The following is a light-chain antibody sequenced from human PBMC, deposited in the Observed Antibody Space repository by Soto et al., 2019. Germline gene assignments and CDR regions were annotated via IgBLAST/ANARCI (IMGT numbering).Light chain of an antibody. CDR1: QSISRY. CDR3: QQYGSSPPT. CDR2: GAS. Sequence: IVLTQSPGTLSLSPGERTTLSCRASQSISRYLAWYQQKPGQGPRLLIYGASSRATGTPDRFSGSGSGTDFTLSMSRLVPEVFALCSGQQYGSSPPTFGQGTKVEIK. V-gene: IGKV3-20*01. J-gene: IGKJ1*01.